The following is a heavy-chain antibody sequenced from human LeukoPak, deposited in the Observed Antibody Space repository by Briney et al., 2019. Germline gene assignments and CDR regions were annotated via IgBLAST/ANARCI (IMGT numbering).Heavy chain of an antibody. Sequence: SETLSLTCAVPGGSISSSNWWSWVRQPPGKGLEWIGEIYHSGSTNYNPSLKSRVAISVDKSKNQFSLKLSSVTAADTAVYYCARVFDCSSTSCYYFDYWGQGTLVTVSS. J-gene: IGHJ4*02. CDR3: ARVFDCSSTSCYYFDY. D-gene: IGHD2-2*01. V-gene: IGHV4-4*02. CDR2: IYHSGST. CDR1: GGSISSSNW.